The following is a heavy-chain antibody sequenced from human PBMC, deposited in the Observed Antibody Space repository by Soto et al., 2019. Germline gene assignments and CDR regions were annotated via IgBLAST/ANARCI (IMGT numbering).Heavy chain of an antibody. CDR3: ARIGSPPFYDSSGYSYFDY. Sequence: LRLSCAASGFTFSSYAMHWVRQAPGKGLEWVAVISYDGSNKYYADSVKGRFTISRDNSKNTLYLQMNSLRAEDTAVYYCARIGSPPFYDSSGYSYFDYWGQGTLVTVSS. CDR1: GFTFSSYA. CDR2: ISYDGSNK. D-gene: IGHD3-22*01. V-gene: IGHV3-30-3*01. J-gene: IGHJ4*02.